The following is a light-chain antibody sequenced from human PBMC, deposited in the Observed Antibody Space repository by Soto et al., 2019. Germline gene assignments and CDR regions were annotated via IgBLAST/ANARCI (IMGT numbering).Light chain of an antibody. CDR2: DVT. CDR1: SSDIGAYNF. J-gene: IGLJ3*02. V-gene: IGLV2-14*03. CDR3: TSLTTSTTMM. Sequence: QSALTQPASVSGSPGQSITISCTGTSSDIGAYNFVSWYQQHPGKAPKLMLYDVTIRPSGVSNRFSGSKSGNTASLTISGLQAEDEADYYCTSLTTSTTMMFGGGTKLTVL.